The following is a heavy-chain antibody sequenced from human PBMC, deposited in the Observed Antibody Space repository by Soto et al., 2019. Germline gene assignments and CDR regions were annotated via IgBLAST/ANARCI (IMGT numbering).Heavy chain of an antibody. CDR1: GVSISSGGDY. Sequence: NPSETLSLTCNVSGVSISSGGDYWTWIRQHPGKGLEWIGYIYYSGGTFYNPSLKSRVTMSVDTSKNQFSLKLTSVTAADTAVYYCASRPRFGQLGRGNGMDVWGQGTTVTVSS. CDR3: ASRPRFGQLGRGNGMDV. D-gene: IGHD6-13*01. CDR2: IYYSGGT. J-gene: IGHJ6*02. V-gene: IGHV4-31*03.